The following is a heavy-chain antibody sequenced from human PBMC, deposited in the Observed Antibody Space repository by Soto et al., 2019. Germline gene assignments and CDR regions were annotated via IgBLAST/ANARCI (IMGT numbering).Heavy chain of an antibody. CDR1: GYTVISYG. Sequence: ASVKVSCKASGYTVISYGISWVRQAPGQGLEWMGWISAYNGNTNYAQKLQGRVTMTTDTSTSTAYMELRSLRSDDTAVYYCARDRALGLAVAPNYGMDVWGQGTTVTVSS. J-gene: IGHJ6*02. CDR3: ARDRALGLAVAPNYGMDV. CDR2: ISAYNGNT. V-gene: IGHV1-18*01. D-gene: IGHD6-19*01.